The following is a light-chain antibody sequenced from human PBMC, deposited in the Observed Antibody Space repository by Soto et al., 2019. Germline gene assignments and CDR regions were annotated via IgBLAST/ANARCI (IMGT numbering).Light chain of an antibody. CDR2: DAS. J-gene: IGKJ4*01. CDR3: QQYNNWPPLT. CDR1: QSVNNN. V-gene: IGKV3D-15*01. Sequence: IVLTQSPGTLSLSPGERATLSCRASQSVNNNYLAWYQQKPGQAPRLLIYDASNRATGIPARFSGSGSGTDFTLTISSLQSEDFAVYSCQQYNNWPPLTFGGGTKVDIK.